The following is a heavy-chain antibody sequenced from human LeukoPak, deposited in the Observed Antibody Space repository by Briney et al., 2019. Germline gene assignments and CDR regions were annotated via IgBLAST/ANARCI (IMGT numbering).Heavy chain of an antibody. Sequence: SVKVSCKASGFTFTSSAVQWVRQARGQRLEWIGWIVVASGNTNYAQKFQERVTITRDMSTSTAYMELSSMRSEDTAVYYCAAAHDQYYYYGMDVWGQGTTVTVSS. J-gene: IGHJ6*02. D-gene: IGHD1-1*01. V-gene: IGHV1-58*01. CDR1: GFTFTSSA. CDR2: IVVASGNT. CDR3: AAAHDQYYYYGMDV.